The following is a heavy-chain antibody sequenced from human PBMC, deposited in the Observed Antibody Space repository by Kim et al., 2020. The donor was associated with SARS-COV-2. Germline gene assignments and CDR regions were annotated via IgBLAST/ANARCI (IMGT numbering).Heavy chain of an antibody. CDR2: IGTAGDT. CDR3: ARGIPRWYNWNYYSDYYYGMDV. J-gene: IGHJ6*02. D-gene: IGHD1-7*01. Sequence: GGSLRLSCAASGFTFSSYDMHWVRQATGKGLEWVSAIGTAGDTYYPGSVKGRFTISRENAKNSLYLQMNSLRAGDTAVYYCARGIPRWYNWNYYSDYYYGMDVWGQGTTVTVSS. V-gene: IGHV3-13*01. CDR1: GFTFSSYD.